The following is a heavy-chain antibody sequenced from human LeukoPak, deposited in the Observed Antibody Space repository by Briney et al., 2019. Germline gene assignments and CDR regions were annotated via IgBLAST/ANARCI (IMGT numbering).Heavy chain of an antibody. CDR1: GGSFSGYY. J-gene: IGHJ4*02. CDR2: INHSGST. Sequence: SETPSLTCAVYGGSFSGYYWSWIRQPPGKGLEWIGEINHSGSTNYNPSLKSRVTISVDTSKNQFSLKLSSVTAADTAVYYCARGRRRYYYDSSGYYPYWGQGTLVTVSS. CDR3: ARGRRRYYYDSSGYYPY. V-gene: IGHV4-34*01. D-gene: IGHD3-22*01.